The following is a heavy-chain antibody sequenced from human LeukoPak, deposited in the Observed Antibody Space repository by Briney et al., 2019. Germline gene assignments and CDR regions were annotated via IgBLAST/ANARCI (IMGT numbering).Heavy chain of an antibody. Sequence: GESLKISCQVSGYTFPTYWIAWVRQMPGKGLEWMGIILPGDSDTRYSPSFQGQVTISVDKSINTAYLQWSSLKASDTAMYYCARWGHLEWFRPLDYWGQGTLVTVSS. CDR2: ILPGDSDT. CDR1: GYTFPTYW. J-gene: IGHJ4*02. D-gene: IGHD3-3*01. V-gene: IGHV5-51*01. CDR3: ARWGHLEWFRPLDY.